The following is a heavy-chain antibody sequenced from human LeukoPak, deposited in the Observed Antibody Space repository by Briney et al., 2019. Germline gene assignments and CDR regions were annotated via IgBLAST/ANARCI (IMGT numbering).Heavy chain of an antibody. CDR3: ARSITMVRGVISTSYYYYMDV. CDR2: INPNSGGT. J-gene: IGHJ6*03. Sequence: ASVKVSCKASGYTFTGYYMHWVRQAPGQGLEWMGWINPNSGGTNYAQKFQGRVTMTRDTSISTAYMELSRLRSDDTAVYYCARSITMVRGVISTSYYYYMDVWGKGTTVTISS. V-gene: IGHV1-2*02. CDR1: GYTFTGYY. D-gene: IGHD3-10*01.